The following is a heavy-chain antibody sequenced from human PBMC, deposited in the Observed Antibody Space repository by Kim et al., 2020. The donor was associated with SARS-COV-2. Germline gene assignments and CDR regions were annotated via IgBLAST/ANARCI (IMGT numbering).Heavy chain of an antibody. Sequence: VASVTGRFTISRDNAKNLLYLQMNSLRAEDTAEYYCARDGYGSGSYFWFYWGQGTLVTVSS. V-gene: IGHV3-7*03. J-gene: IGHJ4*02. CDR3: ARDGYGSGSYFWFY. D-gene: IGHD3-10*01.